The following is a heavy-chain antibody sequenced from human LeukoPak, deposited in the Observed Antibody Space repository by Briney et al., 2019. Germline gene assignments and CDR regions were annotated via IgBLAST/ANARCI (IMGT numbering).Heavy chain of an antibody. CDR2: FKSKTDGGTT. V-gene: IGHV3-15*01. D-gene: IGHD2-15*01. CDR3: TTEGGWSYYFDY. CDR1: GFIFSNAW. Sequence: GGSLRLSCAASGFIFSNAWMSWVRQAPGKGLEWVGRFKSKTDGGTTDYAAPVKGRSTISRDDSTNTLYPQMNSLKTEDTAVYYCTTEGGWSYYFDYWGQGTLVTVSS. J-gene: IGHJ4*02.